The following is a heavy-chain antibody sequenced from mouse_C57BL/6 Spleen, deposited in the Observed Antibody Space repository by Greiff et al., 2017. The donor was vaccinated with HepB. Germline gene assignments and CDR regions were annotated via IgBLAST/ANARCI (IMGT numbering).Heavy chain of an antibody. V-gene: IGHV5-9-1*02. CDR2: ISSGGDYI. CDR1: GFTFSSYA. J-gene: IGHJ4*01. Sequence: DVQLVESGEGLVKPGGSLKLSCAASGFTFSSYAMSWVRQTPEKRLEWVAYISSGGDYIYYAATVKGRFTISRDNARNTLYLQMSSLKSEDTAMYYCTRGSERVWAMDYWGQGTSVTVSS. CDR3: TRGSERVWAMDY.